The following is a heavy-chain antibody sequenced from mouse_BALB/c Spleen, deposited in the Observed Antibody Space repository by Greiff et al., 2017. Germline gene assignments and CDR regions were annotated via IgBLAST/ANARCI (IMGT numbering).Heavy chain of an antibody. D-gene: IGHD2-4*01. J-gene: IGHJ4*01. CDR3: ARESTMITTNAMDY. Sequence: VQLQQSGAELARPGASVKMSCKASGYTFTSYTMHWVKQRPGQGLEWIGYINPSSGYTNYNQKFKDKATLTADKSSSTAYMQLSSLTSEDSAVYYCARESTMITTNAMDYWGQGTSVTVSS. V-gene: IGHV1-4*01. CDR2: INPSSGYT. CDR1: GYTFTSYT.